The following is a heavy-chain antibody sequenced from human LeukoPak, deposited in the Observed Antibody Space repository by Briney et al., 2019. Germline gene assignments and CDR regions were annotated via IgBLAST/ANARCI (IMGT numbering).Heavy chain of an antibody. D-gene: IGHD6-6*01. CDR3: ASLNSSSSFYFDY. V-gene: IGHV4-34*01. J-gene: IGHJ4*02. Sequence: SETLSLTCAVYGGSFSGYYWSWIRQPPGKGLEWIGEINHSGSTNYNPSLKSRVTISVDTSKNKFFLKLSSVSAADTAVYYCASLNSSSSFYFDYWGQGTLVTVSS. CDR2: INHSGST. CDR1: GGSFSGYY.